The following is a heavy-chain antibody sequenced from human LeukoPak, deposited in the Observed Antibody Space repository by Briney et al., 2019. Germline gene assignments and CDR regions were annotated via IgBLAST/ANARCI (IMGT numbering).Heavy chain of an antibody. J-gene: IGHJ6*04. CDR2: ISSRRSYI. CDR3: AMWGRYGGLGF. D-gene: IGHD3-16*01. Sequence: PGGPLTLPCAASGLTFSSYRMIWVRQATGEGLVWVSSISSRRSYIYYADSVKGRFTISRDNAKNSLYLQMNSLKAEDTAVGCCAMWGRYGGLGFWGKGTTVTVSS. V-gene: IGHV3-21*01. CDR1: GLTFSSYR.